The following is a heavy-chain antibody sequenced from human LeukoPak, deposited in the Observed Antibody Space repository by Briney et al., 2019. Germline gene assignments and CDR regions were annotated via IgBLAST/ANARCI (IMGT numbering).Heavy chain of an antibody. CDR1: GYTLTELS. D-gene: IGHD1-26*01. CDR2: FDPEDGET. J-gene: IGHJ4*02. V-gene: IGHV1-24*01. Sequence: ASVKVSCKVSGYTLTELSMHWVRQAPGKGLEWMGGFDPEDGETIYAQKFQGRVTMTRDTSISTAYMELSRLRSDDTAVYYCARDIGGSYSVYYFDYWGQGTLVTVSS. CDR3: ARDIGGSYSVYYFDY.